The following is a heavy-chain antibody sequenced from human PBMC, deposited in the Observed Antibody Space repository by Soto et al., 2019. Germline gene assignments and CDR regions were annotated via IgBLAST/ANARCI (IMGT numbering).Heavy chain of an antibody. CDR2: IKPDGSAT. CDR3: FGGNGGPQ. Sequence: GGSLRLSCATSDFTFRNYWMNWVRQAPGKGLEWVANIKPDGSATNYVDSVKGRFTISRDNVRNSVSLQMNSLRVEDPAVYFCFGGNGGPQWGQGTLVTVSS. CDR1: DFTFRNYW. V-gene: IGHV3-7*03. D-gene: IGHD3-16*01. J-gene: IGHJ4*02.